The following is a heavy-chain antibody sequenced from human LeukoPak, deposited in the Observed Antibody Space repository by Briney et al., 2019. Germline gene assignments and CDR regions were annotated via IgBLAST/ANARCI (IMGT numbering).Heavy chain of an antibody. CDR3: ARGRRELDAFDI. CDR2: IIPILGIA. D-gene: IGHD1-26*01. Sequence: SVKVSCKASGGTFSSYTISWVRQAPGQGLEWMGRIIPILGIANYAQKFQGRVTITADKSTSTAYMELSSLRPEDTAVYYCARGRRELDAFDIWGQGTMVTVSS. V-gene: IGHV1-69*02. J-gene: IGHJ3*02. CDR1: GGTFSSYT.